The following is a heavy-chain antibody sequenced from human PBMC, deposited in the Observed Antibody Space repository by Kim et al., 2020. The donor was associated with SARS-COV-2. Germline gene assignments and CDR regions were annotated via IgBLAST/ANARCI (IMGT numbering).Heavy chain of an antibody. Sequence: SESLSLTCTVSGGSISSYYWSWIRQPPGKGLEWIGYIYYSGSTNYNPSLKSRVTISVDTSKNQFSLKLSSVTAADTAVYYCATLGGAVAGPVMDVWGQGTTVTVSS. V-gene: IGHV4-59*13. D-gene: IGHD6-19*01. CDR2: IYYSGST. J-gene: IGHJ6*02. CDR1: GGSISSYY. CDR3: ATLGGAVAGPVMDV.